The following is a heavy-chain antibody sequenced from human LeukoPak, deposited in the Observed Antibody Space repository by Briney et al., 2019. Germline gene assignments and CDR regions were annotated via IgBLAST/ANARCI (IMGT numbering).Heavy chain of an antibody. Sequence: ASVKVSCKAFGYTFTGYWMHWVRQAPGQGPEWMGVISPSGGSTIYAQKFQGRVTMTRDMSASTVYMELSSLRSEDTAVYYCARSVVTPQFSNYFDYWGQGTLVTVSS. D-gene: IGHD4-23*01. CDR3: ARSVVTPQFSNYFDY. CDR2: ISPSGGST. J-gene: IGHJ4*02. CDR1: GYTFTGYW. V-gene: IGHV1-46*01.